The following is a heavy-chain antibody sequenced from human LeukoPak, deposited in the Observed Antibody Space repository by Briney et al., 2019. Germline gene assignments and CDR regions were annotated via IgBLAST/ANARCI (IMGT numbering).Heavy chain of an antibody. CDR2: IYYNGNM. Sequence: SETLSLTCTVSGVSTVSSRNFYCGWIRQPPGKGLQWIGNIYYNGNMYSNPSLTSPITMSVDTSKNQFSLKLTSVTASDTAVYYCARQVSTDYFDYWGQGVLVTVSS. CDR3: ARQVSTDYFDY. J-gene: IGHJ4*02. CDR1: GVSTVSSRNFY. V-gene: IGHV4-39*01. D-gene: IGHD3-16*02.